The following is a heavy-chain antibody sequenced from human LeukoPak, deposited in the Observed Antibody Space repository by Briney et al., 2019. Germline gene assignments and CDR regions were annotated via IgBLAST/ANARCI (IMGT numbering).Heavy chain of an antibody. D-gene: IGHD1-1*01. CDR1: GGTFSSYA. CDR3: ARELAGTTSRGGFDP. J-gene: IGHJ5*02. Sequence: SVKVSCQASGGTFSSYAISWVRQAPGQGLEWMGRIIPIFGTATYAQKFQGRVTITTDESTTTAYMELSSLRSEDTAVYYCARELAGTTSRGGFDPWGQGTLVTVSS. CDR2: IIPIFGTA. V-gene: IGHV1-69*05.